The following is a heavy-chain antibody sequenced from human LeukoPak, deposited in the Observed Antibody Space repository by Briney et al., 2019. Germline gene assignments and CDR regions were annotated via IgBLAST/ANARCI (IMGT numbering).Heavy chain of an antibody. V-gene: IGHV5-51*01. CDR2: IYPGDSDT. J-gene: IGHJ3*02. CDR3: ARPTPGLYSSGWYGVAFDI. Sequence: GESLKISCKGSGYSFTSYWIGWVRQMPGKGLEWMGIIYPGDSDTRYSPSFQGQVTISADKSISTAYLQWSSLKASDTAMYYCARPTPGLYSSGWYGVAFDIWGQGTMVTVSP. CDR1: GYSFTSYW. D-gene: IGHD6-19*01.